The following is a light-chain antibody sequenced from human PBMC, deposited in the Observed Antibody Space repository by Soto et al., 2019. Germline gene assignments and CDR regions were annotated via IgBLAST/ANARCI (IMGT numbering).Light chain of an antibody. CDR1: SSDVGGYNY. J-gene: IGLJ1*01. CDR3: SSYTSSSTLYV. V-gene: IGLV2-14*01. CDR2: EVS. Sequence: QSGLTQPASGSGSPGQSMTITCTGTSSDVGGYNYVSWYQQHPGKAPKLMIYEVSNRPSGVSNRFSGSKSGNTASLTISGLQAEDEADYYCSSYTSSSTLYVFGTGTKVTVL.